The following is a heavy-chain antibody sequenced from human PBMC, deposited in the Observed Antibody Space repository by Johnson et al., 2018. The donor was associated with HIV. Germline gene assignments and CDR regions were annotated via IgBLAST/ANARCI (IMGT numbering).Heavy chain of an antibody. CDR3: AKDMRPVRGWGGGSYRGVSDAFDI. V-gene: IGHV3-66*02. D-gene: IGHD1-26*01. CDR1: GFTFSSYG. Sequence: VQLVESGGGLVQPGGSLRLSCAASGFTFSSYGMSWVRQAPGKGLEWVSFIYSGGSTYYADSAKGRFTISRDNSKNTLYLQMSSLRAEDTAVYYCAKDMRPVRGWGGGSYRGVSDAFDIWGQGTMVTVSS. J-gene: IGHJ3*02. CDR2: IYSGGST.